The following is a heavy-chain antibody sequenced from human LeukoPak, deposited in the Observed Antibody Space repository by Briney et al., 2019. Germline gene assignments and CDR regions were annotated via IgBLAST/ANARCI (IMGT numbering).Heavy chain of an antibody. CDR2: IRGNGET. CDR1: GLTFSSFA. Sequence: GGSLRLSCAESGLTFSSFAMSWVRQGPERGVEWVSSIRGNGETLYTEYVQGRFNLSSERSRKTMYFKMKNISVEDRALYYCSKASWVSISYAVRWGQGTLVTVSS. J-gene: IGHJ4*02. CDR3: SKASWVSISYAVR. D-gene: IGHD2-2*01. V-gene: IGHV3-23*01.